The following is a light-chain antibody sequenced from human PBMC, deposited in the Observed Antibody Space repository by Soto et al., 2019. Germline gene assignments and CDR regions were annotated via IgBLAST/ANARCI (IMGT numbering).Light chain of an antibody. J-gene: IGLJ2*01. CDR1: SSDVGGYNY. V-gene: IGLV2-8*01. Sequence: QSALTQPPSASGSPGQSVTISCTGTSSDVGGYNYVSWYQQHPGKAPKLMISEVSKRQSGVPDRFPGSKSGNTASLTVSGLQAEDEADYYCSSHAGRNKNIVFGGGTKVTVL. CDR3: SSHAGRNKNIV. CDR2: EVS.